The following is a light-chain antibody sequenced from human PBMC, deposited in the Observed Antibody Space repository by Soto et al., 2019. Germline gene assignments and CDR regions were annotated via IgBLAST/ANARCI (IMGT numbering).Light chain of an antibody. CDR3: QHYNSYPWT. V-gene: IGKV1-5*01. CDR2: DAS. CDR1: QSISSW. J-gene: IGKJ1*01. Sequence: DIQMTQSPSTLSASVGDRVTITCRASQSISSWLAWYQQKPGKAPKLLIYDASSLESGVPSRFSGSGSGTEFTLTITSLQPDDFATYYCQHYNSYPWTFGQGTKVEI.